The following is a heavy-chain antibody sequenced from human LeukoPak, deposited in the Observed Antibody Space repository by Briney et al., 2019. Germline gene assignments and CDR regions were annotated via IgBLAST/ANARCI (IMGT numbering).Heavy chain of an antibody. Sequence: ASVTVSCKASGYTFTSYGISWVRQAPGQGLEWMGWISAYNGNTNYAQKVQGRVTMTTNTSTSTAYMELRSLRSEDTAVYYCARDPGIVGFGMVSGSDYWGQGTLVTVSS. CDR3: ARDPGIVGFGMVSGSDY. V-gene: IGHV1-18*01. CDR2: ISAYNGNT. CDR1: GYTFTSYG. D-gene: IGHD3-3*01. J-gene: IGHJ4*02.